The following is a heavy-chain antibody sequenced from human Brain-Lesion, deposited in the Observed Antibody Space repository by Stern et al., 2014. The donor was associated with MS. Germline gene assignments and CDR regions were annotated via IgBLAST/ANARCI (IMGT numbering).Heavy chain of an antibody. CDR3: ARDQRGITIFGVVTDYYYLGMDV. CDR2: INPNTGGP. CDR1: GYIFIGYY. V-gene: IGHV1-2*02. D-gene: IGHD3-3*01. J-gene: IGHJ6*02. Sequence: QMQLVQSGAEVKKPGASVKVSCKTSGYIFIGYYIHWVRQAPGQGLEWMAWINPNTGGPKYAQKFQGRVTMSRDTSISTAYVELSSLTSDDTAVYYCARDQRGITIFGVVTDYYYLGMDVWGQGTTVTVSS.